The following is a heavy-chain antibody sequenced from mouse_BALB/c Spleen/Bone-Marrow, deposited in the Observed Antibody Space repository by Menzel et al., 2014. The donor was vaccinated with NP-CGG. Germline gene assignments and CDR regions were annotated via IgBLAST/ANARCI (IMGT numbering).Heavy chain of an antibody. CDR3: ARHAYYDQTEVSFVY. V-gene: IGHV5-9-2*01. CDR1: GFTFSNYG. CDR2: ISGGGSYT. J-gene: IGHJ3*01. Sequence: EVKLVESGGGSVKSGGSLKLSCAASGFTFSNYGMSWVRQTPEKRLEWVATISGGGSYTFYSDSVKGRFTISRDNAKNNLYLQLSSLRSEDTALYYCARHAYYDQTEVSFVYWGQGTLVTVSA. D-gene: IGHD2-4*01.